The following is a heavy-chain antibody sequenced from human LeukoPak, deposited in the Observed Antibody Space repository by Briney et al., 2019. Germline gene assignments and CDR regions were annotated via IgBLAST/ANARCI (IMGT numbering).Heavy chain of an antibody. V-gene: IGHV4-38-2*02. J-gene: IGHJ4*02. CDR1: GYSISSGYY. CDR2: IYSSGST. CDR3: ARHGRDSRYCSSTSCPLKLDY. D-gene: IGHD2-2*01. Sequence: SETLSLTCTVSGYSISSGYYWGWIRQPPGKGLEWIGIIYSSGSTYSNPSLKSRVTISLDTSKSQLSLKVSSVTAADTAVYYCARHGRDSRYCSSTSCPLKLDYWGQGTLVTVSS.